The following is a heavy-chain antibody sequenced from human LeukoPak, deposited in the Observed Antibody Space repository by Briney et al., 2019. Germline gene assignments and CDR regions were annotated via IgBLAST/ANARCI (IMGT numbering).Heavy chain of an antibody. J-gene: IGHJ2*01. D-gene: IGHD7-27*01. CDR3: ARDQSGVHFDL. CDR2: INPGGGSP. CDR1: GYTFTSYY. V-gene: IGHV1-46*01. Sequence: ASVKVSCKASGYTFTSYYVHWVRQPPGQGLEWMGIINPGGGSPTYAQKFQGRVTMTSDTSTSTVYMELSSLRSEDTAVYYCARDQSGVHFDLWGRGTLVTVSS.